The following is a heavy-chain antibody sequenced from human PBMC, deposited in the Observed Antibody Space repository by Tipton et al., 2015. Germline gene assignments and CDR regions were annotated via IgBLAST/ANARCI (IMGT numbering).Heavy chain of an antibody. J-gene: IGHJ2*01. V-gene: IGHV4-31*03. CDR1: GDSIISTSYY. Sequence: TLSLTCSVSGDSIISTSYYWSWVRHRPGKGLEWIGYIHYSGTTYYNPSLKSRVTISLDKSKNKFSLKLSSVTAADTAMYYCARDRALVVTAPPYWYFDPWGRCSLVTVPS. D-gene: IGHD2-21*02. CDR2: IHYSGTT. CDR3: ARDRALVVTAPPYWYFDP.